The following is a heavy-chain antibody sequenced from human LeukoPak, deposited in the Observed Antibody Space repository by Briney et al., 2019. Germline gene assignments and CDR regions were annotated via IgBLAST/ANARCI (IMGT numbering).Heavy chain of an antibody. D-gene: IGHD6-13*01. CDR3: ARPGIAAAGTQGGNWFDP. Sequence: GASVKVSCKASGYTFTGYYMHWVRQAPGQGLEWMGIINPSGGSTSYAQKFQGRVTMTRDMSTSTVYMELSSLRSEDTAVYYCARPGIAAAGTQGGNWFDPWGQGTLVTVSS. J-gene: IGHJ5*02. CDR1: GYTFTGYY. CDR2: INPSGGST. V-gene: IGHV1-46*01.